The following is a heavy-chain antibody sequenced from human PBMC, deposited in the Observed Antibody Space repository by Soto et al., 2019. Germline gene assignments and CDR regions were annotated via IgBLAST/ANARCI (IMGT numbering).Heavy chain of an antibody. Sequence: ASVKVSCKASGYTFTGHYIHWVRQAPEQGPEWMGEIGPETGATRYAQKFQGRVTMTRDMSITTVYMELNNLSPDDTAVYYCGRGRSGQVVVFFWGQGTPVTVSS. CDR3: GRGRSGQVVVFF. D-gene: IGHD3-22*01. CDR2: IGPETGAT. CDR1: GYTFTGHY. J-gene: IGHJ4*02. V-gene: IGHV1-2*02.